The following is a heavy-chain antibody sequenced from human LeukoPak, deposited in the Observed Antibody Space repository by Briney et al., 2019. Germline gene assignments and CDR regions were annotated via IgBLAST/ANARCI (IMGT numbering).Heavy chain of an antibody. CDR1: GYAFTGYY. CDR3: ARPLTTVTSGIFGMDV. J-gene: IGHJ6*02. Sequence: ASVKVSCKAAGYAFTGYYMHWVRQARGQGLEWMGWINPNSGGTNYAQKFQGRVTMTRDTSISTAYMELSRLRSDDTAVYYCARPLTTVTSGIFGMDVWGQGTTVTVSS. D-gene: IGHD4-17*01. CDR2: INPNSGGT. V-gene: IGHV1-2*02.